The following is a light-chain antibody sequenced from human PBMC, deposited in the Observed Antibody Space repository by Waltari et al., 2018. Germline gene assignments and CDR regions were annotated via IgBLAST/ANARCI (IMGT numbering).Light chain of an antibody. Sequence: DIVMTQSPDSLAVSLGERATINCKSSQSVLYSSNNKNYLAWYQQKPGQPPKLLIYWASTRESGVPDRFSGSGSETDFTLTISSLQAEDVAVYYCQQYYSKPLTFGGGT. J-gene: IGKJ4*01. V-gene: IGKV4-1*01. CDR2: WAS. CDR3: QQYYSKPLT. CDR1: QSVLYSSNNKNY.